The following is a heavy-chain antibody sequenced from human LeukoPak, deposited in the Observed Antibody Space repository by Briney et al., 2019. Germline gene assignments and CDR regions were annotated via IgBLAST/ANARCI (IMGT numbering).Heavy chain of an antibody. CDR3: ARDRVAGTRAFDI. CDR1: GYTFTSYY. V-gene: IGHV1-46*01. J-gene: IGHJ3*02. D-gene: IGHD6-19*01. Sequence: ASVKVSCKASGYTFTSYYMHWVRQAPGQGLEWMGIINPSGGSTSYAQKFQGRGTMTRDTSTSTVYMELSSLRSEDPAVYYCARDRVAGTRAFDIWGQGTMVTVSS. CDR2: INPSGGST.